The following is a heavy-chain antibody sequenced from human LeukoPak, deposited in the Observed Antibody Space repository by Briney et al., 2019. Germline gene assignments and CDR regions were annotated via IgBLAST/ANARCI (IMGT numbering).Heavy chain of an antibody. J-gene: IGHJ5*02. D-gene: IGHD2-2*01. CDR2: ISVSDDST. Sequence: GGSLRLSCAASGFTSSDYTMNWVRQAPGKGLEWVSGISVSDDSTYYTDSVKGRFTMSRDNSNNMLYLQMNSLRAEDTAVYYCAKDRFCSSTNCPYDQWGQGTLVTVSS. V-gene: IGHV3-23*01. CDR3: AKDRFCSSTNCPYDQ. CDR1: GFTSSDYT.